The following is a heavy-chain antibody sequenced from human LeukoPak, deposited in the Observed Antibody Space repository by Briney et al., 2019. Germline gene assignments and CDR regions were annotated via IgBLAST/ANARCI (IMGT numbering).Heavy chain of an antibody. CDR1: GYTFTSHG. J-gene: IGHJ4*02. Sequence: ASVKVSCKASGYTFTSHGISWVRQAPGQGLQWMGWISGYNGNTNYAQKFQGRVTMTTDTSTNTAYMELRSLRFDDTAVYYCGRDWGYRDSGSYSDYWGQGTLVTVSS. D-gene: IGHD3-10*01. CDR2: ISGYNGNT. V-gene: IGHV1-18*04. CDR3: GRDWGYRDSGSYSDY.